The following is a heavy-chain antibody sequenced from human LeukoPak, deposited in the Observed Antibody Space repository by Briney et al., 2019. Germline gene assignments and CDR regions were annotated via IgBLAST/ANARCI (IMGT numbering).Heavy chain of an antibody. J-gene: IGHJ5*02. D-gene: IGHD3-3*01. V-gene: IGHV4-59*01. CDR1: GGSISSYY. CDR3: ARAETQYYDFWSGYHNWFDP. CDR2: IYYSGRT. Sequence: PSETLSLICTVSGGSISSYYWSWIRQPPGKGLEWIGYIYYSGRTNYNPSLKSRITILVDTSKNQFSLKLSSVTAADTAVYYCARAETQYYDFWSGYHNWFDPWGQGTLVTVSS.